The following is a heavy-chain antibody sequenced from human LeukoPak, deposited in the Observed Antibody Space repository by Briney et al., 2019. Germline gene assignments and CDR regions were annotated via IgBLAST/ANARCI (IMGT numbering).Heavy chain of an antibody. V-gene: IGHV3-48*03. CDR2: ISSSGSTI. D-gene: IGHD1-26*01. J-gene: IGHJ6*03. CDR3: ARDRGVDIVGATYYYYYMDV. Sequence: PGGSLRLSCAASGFTFSSYEMNWVRQAPGKGLEWVSYISSSGSTIYYADSVKGRFTISRDNAKNSLYLQMNSLRAEDTAVYYCARDRGVDIVGATYYYYYMDVWGKGTTVTISS. CDR1: GFTFSSYE.